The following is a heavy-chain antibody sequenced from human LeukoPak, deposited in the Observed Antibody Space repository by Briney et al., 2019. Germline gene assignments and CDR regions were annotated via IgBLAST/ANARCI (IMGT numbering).Heavy chain of an antibody. J-gene: IGHJ6*03. CDR2: IHYSGST. CDR1: GGSISSGDYY. Sequence: SETLSLTCTVSGGSISSGDYYWSWIRQPPGKGLEWIGYIHYSGSTYYNPSLKSRVTISVDTSKNQFSLKLSSVTAADTAVYYCANLYRYQLYYYMDVWGKGTTVTVSS. V-gene: IGHV4-30-4*08. D-gene: IGHD2-2*01. CDR3: ANLYRYQLYYYMDV.